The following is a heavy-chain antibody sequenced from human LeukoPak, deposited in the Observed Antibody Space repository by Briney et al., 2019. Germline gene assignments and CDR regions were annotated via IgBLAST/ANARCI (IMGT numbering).Heavy chain of an antibody. Sequence: SESLSLTCTVSGYSISSGYYWSWIRQPPGKGLEWIGEINHSGSTNYNPSLKSRVTISVDKSKNQLSLRLNSVTAADTAVYYCVSNGWYSLEYWGQGTLVTVSS. CDR1: GYSISSGYY. D-gene: IGHD6-19*01. V-gene: IGHV4-38-2*02. CDR2: INHSGST. CDR3: VSNGWYSLEY. J-gene: IGHJ4*02.